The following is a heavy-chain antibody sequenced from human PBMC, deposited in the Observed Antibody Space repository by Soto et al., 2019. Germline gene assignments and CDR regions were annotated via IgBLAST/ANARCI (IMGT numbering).Heavy chain of an antibody. D-gene: IGHD3-3*01. CDR1: GGSISSGDYY. J-gene: IGHJ5*02. CDR2: IYYSGST. V-gene: IGHV4-30-4*01. Sequence: QVQLQESGPGLVKPSQTLSLTCTVSGGSISSGDYYWSWIRQPPGKGLEWIGYIYYSGSTYYNPSLKSRVTISVDTSKNQFSLKLSSVTAADTAVYYCARGGAFWSSYLGWFDPWGQGTLVTVSS. CDR3: ARGGAFWSSYLGWFDP.